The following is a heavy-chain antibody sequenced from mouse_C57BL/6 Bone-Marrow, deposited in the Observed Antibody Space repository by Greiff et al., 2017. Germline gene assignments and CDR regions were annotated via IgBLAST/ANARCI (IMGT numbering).Heavy chain of an antibody. Sequence: VKLVESGPGLVAPSQSLSITCTVSGFSLTSYAISWVRQPPGQGLEWLGVIWTGGGTNYNSDLKSRLSISKDKSKSQVFLKMNSLQTDDTARYYCARKTGDYDGFYAMDYWGQGTSVTVSS. CDR2: IWTGGGT. J-gene: IGHJ4*01. D-gene: IGHD2-4*01. CDR1: GFSLTSYA. CDR3: ARKTGDYDGFYAMDY. V-gene: IGHV2-9-1*01.